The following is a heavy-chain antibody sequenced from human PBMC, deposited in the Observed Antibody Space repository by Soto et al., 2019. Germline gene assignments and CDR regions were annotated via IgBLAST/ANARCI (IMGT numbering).Heavy chain of an antibody. CDR2: ISVSGGST. Sequence: GGSLRLSCAASGFTFSSYAMSLVRQSPGKGLEWVSSISVSGGSTYYADSVKGRFTISRDNSKNTMYLQMKSLRAEDTAVYYCAKGREYSSSWYSDYWGQGTLV. J-gene: IGHJ4*02. D-gene: IGHD6-13*01. CDR1: GFTFSSYA. CDR3: AKGREYSSSWYSDY. V-gene: IGHV3-23*01.